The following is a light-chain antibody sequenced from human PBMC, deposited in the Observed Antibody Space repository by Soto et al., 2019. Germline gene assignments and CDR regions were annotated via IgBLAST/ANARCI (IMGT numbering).Light chain of an antibody. J-gene: IGKJ3*01. CDR3: MQALQTPLFT. V-gene: IGKV2-28*01. CDR1: QSLLHSNGYNY. Sequence: DIVMTQSPLSLPVTPGEPASISCRSSQSLLHSNGYNYLDWYLQKPGQSPQLLIYLGSNRSSGVPDRFSGSGSGTDFTLKISRVEAEDVGVYYCMQALQTPLFTFGPGTKVDSK. CDR2: LGS.